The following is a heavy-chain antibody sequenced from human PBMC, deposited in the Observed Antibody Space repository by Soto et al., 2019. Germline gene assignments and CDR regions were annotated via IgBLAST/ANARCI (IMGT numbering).Heavy chain of an antibody. CDR1: GGSISSYY. Sequence: SETLCLTCTVSGGSISSYYWSWIRQPPGKGLEWIGYYSGSTNYNPSLKSRVTISVDTSKNQFSLKLSSVTAADTAVYYCARQGYSGYGYFDYWGQGTLVTVSS. V-gene: IGHV4-59*08. CDR2: YSGST. D-gene: IGHD5-12*01. J-gene: IGHJ4*02. CDR3: ARQGYSGYGYFDY.